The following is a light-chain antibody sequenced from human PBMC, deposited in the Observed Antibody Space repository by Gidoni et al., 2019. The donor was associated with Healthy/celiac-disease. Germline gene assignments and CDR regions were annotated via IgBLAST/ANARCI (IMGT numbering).Light chain of an antibody. CDR1: QSISSW. Sequence: DIQMTQSPSTLSASVGDRVTITCRASQSISSWLAWYQQKPGKAPKLLIYKASSLESGVPSRFSGSGSGTEFTLTISSLQPDDFATYYCQQYNSYSWTFAYGTKVEIK. CDR2: KAS. CDR3: QQYNSYSWT. V-gene: IGKV1-5*03. J-gene: IGKJ1*01.